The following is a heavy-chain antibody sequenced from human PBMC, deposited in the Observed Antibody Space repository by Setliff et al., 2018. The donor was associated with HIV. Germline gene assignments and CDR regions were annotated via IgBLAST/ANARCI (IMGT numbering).Heavy chain of an antibody. Sequence: PGESLKISCKASGYTFTNYWIGWVRQMPGKGLELMGMIYPGDTRYSPSLQGQVTISADNFITTAYLQWSSLKASDTAMYYCARGTTSSIYFDYWGEGTLGTVS. D-gene: IGHD1-1*01. CDR2: IYPGDT. CDR3: ARGTTSSIYFDY. J-gene: IGHJ4*02. V-gene: IGHV5-51*01. CDR1: GYTFTNYW.